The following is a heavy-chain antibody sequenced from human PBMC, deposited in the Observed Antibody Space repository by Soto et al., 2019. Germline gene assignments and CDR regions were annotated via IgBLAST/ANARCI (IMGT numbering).Heavy chain of an antibody. CDR1: GGTFSSYA. J-gene: IGHJ6*02. V-gene: IGHV1-69*01. D-gene: IGHD3-10*01. CDR3: ARAAGEGNDPHYYYGMDV. CDR2: IIPIFGTA. Sequence: QVRLVQSGAEVKKPGSSVKVSCKASGGTFSSYAISWVRQAPGQGLEWMGGIIPIFGTANYAQKFQGRVTITADESTSTAYMELSRLRSEDTAVYYRARAAGEGNDPHYYYGMDVWGQGATVTVSS.